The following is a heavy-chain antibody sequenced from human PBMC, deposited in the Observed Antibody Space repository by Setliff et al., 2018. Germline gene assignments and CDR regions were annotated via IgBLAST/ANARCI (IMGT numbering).Heavy chain of an antibody. D-gene: IGHD3-22*01. CDR3: ARVEESYYDRSGYYASDAFGL. CDR2: INHSGNT. J-gene: IGHJ3*01. CDR1: GYSISSGYY. Sequence: SETLSLTCAVSGYSISSGYYWGWIRQPPGKGLEWIGEINHSGNTNYNPSLKSRVTVSVDKPKNQFSLKLSSVTAADTAVYYCARVEESYYDRSGYYASDAFGLWGQGTMVTV. V-gene: IGHV4-38-2*01.